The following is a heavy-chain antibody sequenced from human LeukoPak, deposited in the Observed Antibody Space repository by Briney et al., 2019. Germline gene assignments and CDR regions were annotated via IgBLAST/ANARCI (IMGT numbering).Heavy chain of an antibody. V-gene: IGHV3-30*18. Sequence: GGSLRLSCAASGFTFSSYGMHWVRQAPGKGLEWVAVISYDGSNKYYADSVKGRFTISRDNSKNTLYLQMNSRRAEDTAVYYCAKDPQYGDYVDGMDVWGQGTTVTVSS. CDR1: GFTFSSYG. J-gene: IGHJ6*02. CDR3: AKDPQYGDYVDGMDV. D-gene: IGHD4-17*01. CDR2: ISYDGSNK.